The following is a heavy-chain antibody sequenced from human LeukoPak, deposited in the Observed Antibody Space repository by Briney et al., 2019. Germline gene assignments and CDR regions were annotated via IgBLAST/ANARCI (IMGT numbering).Heavy chain of an antibody. CDR3: ARDGPGYDFWSGYIGY. D-gene: IGHD3-3*01. Sequence: ASVKVSCKASGYTFTGYYMHWVRQAPGQGLEWMGWINPNSGGTNYAQKFQGRVTMTRDTSISTAYMELSRLRSDDTAVYYCARDGPGYDFWSGYIGYWGQGTLVTVSS. CDR1: GYTFTGYY. J-gene: IGHJ4*02. CDR2: INPNSGGT. V-gene: IGHV1-2*02.